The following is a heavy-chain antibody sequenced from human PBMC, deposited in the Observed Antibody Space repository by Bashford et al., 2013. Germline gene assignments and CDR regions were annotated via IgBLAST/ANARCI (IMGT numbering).Heavy chain of an antibody. CDR3: ARAAVAGTDERSFDY. V-gene: IGHV5-51*01. Sequence: GESLKISCKGSGYTFANYWIAWVRQKPGEGLEWMGIFYPGTSDVRNSPSFQGHVTFSADKSISTAYLQWNSLKASDSAMYYCARAAVAGTDERSFDYWGQGTLVTVSS. D-gene: IGHD6-19*01. CDR1: GYTFANYW. CDR2: FYPGTSDV. J-gene: IGHJ4*02.